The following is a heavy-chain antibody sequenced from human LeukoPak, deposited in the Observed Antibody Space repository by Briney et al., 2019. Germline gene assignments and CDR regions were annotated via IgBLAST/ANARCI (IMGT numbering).Heavy chain of an antibody. CDR3: ARDPSDSYGYFDY. Sequence: GGSLTLSCAASGFTFSSYSMNWVRQAPGKGLEWVSSISSSSSYIYYADPVKGRFTISRDNAKNSLYLQMNSLRADDTAVYYCARDPSDSYGYFDYWGQGTLVTVSS. CDR2: ISSSSSYI. V-gene: IGHV3-21*01. D-gene: IGHD5-18*01. CDR1: GFTFSSYS. J-gene: IGHJ4*02.